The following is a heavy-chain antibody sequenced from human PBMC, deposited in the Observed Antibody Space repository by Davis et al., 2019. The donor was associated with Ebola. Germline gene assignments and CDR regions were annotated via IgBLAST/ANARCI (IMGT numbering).Heavy chain of an antibody. CDR3: ARDLGLLWFGGRDAFDI. V-gene: IGHV3-30*02. CDR1: GFTFSSYG. J-gene: IGHJ3*02. Sequence: GESLKISCAASGFTFSSYGMHWVRQAPGKGLEWVAFIRYDGSNKYYADSVKGRFTISRDNSKNTLYLQMNSLRAEDTAVYYCARDLGLLWFGGRDAFDIWGQGTMVTVSS. D-gene: IGHD3-10*01. CDR2: IRYDGSNK.